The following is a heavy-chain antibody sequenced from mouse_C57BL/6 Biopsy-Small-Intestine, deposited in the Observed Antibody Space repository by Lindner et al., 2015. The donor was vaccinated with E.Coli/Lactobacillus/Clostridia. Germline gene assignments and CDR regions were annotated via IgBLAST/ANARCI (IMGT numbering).Heavy chain of an antibody. CDR2: ISHSGRN. J-gene: IGHJ4*01. CDR1: GYSITSDY. D-gene: IGHD4-1*01. Sequence: VQLQESGPGQTKPSQTLSLTCSVTGYSITSDYWNWIRKFPGNKLEYMGYISHSGRNYYNPSLKSRITITRDTSKNQYYLQLNSVTTEDTATYFCAGALGRSYAMDYWGSRNPSHRLL. V-gene: IGHV3-8*01. CDR3: AGALGRSYAMDY.